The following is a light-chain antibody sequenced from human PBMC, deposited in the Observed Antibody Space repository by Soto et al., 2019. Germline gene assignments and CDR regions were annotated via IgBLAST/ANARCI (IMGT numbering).Light chain of an antibody. J-gene: IGKJ2*01. V-gene: IGKV1-39*01. CDR3: QQSYTTPFT. Sequence: DIQMTQSPSSLSASVGDRVTITCRASQSVSNYLNWFQHKPGRAPKLLIHTASTLRSGVPSMFSGSGSGADFTLTISSLQREDFATYYCQQSYTTPFTFGQGTELEIK. CDR1: QSVSNY. CDR2: TAS.